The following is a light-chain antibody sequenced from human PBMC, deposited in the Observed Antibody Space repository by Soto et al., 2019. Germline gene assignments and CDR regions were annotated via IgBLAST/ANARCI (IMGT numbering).Light chain of an antibody. J-gene: IGLJ3*02. CDR1: SSNIGNNA. CDR2: YDD. CDR3: AAWDDSLNALV. V-gene: IGLV1-36*01. Sequence: QSVLTQPPSVSEAPRQRVTISCSGSSSNIGNNAVNWYQQLPGKAPKLLIYYDDLLPSGVSDRFSGSKSGTSASLAISGRQSEDEADYYCAAWDDSLNALVFGGGTKLTVL.